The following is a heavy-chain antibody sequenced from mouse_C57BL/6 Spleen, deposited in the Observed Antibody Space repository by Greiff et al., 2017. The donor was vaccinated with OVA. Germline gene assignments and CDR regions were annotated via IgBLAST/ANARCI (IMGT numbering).Heavy chain of an antibody. CDR1: GFTFSDYG. J-gene: IGHJ4*01. CDR3: ARRAYDGYSMDY. Sequence: DVQLVESGGGLVKPGGSLKLSCAASGFTFSDYGMHWVRQAPEKGLEWVAYISSGSSTIYYADTVKGRFTISRDNAKNTLFLQMTSLRSEDTAMYYCARRAYDGYSMDYWGQGTSVTVSS. V-gene: IGHV5-17*01. CDR2: ISSGSSTI. D-gene: IGHD2-3*01.